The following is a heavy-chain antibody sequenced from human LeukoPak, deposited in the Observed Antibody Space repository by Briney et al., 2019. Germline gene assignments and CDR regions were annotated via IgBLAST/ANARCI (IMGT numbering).Heavy chain of an antibody. CDR1: GYTFTSYS. V-gene: IGHV1-18*01. CDR3: VRGAAGGSGNWFDP. J-gene: IGHJ5*02. CDR2: ISAYNGNT. Sequence: ASVKLSCTASGYTFTSYSISWVRQAPGQGLEWMGWISAYNGNTNYEQKLQGRVTMTTDTSTGTAYMELRSLRSDDTAVDYCVRGAAGGSGNWFDPWGRGTMVIVTS. D-gene: IGHD6-13*01.